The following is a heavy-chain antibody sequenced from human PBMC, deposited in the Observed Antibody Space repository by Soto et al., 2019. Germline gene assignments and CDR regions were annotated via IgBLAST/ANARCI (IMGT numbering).Heavy chain of an antibody. Sequence: SETLSLTCAVYGGSFSGYYWSWIRQPPGKGLEWIGEINHSGSTNYNPSLKSRVTISVDTSKNQFSLKLSSVTAADTAAYYCARSEGKSSSWYFYYYYGMDVWGQGTTVTVSS. CDR1: GGSFSGYY. J-gene: IGHJ6*02. V-gene: IGHV4-34*01. D-gene: IGHD6-13*01. CDR3: ARSEGKSSSWYFYYYYGMDV. CDR2: INHSGST.